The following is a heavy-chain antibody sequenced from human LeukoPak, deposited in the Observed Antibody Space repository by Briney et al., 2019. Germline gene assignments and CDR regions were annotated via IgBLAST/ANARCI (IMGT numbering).Heavy chain of an antibody. CDR3: VRGDWYFES. V-gene: IGHV3-7*04. CDR1: GFNFSDSR. D-gene: IGHD2-21*01. J-gene: IGHJ4*02. Sequence: GSLRLSCVTSGFNFSDSRMTWVRQAPGKGLQWVANVNRDGTEKHFLDSVEGRFTISRDNAKKSLYLQMSSLRPQDTAVYFCVRGDWYFESWGQGTLVTVSS. CDR2: VNRDGTEK.